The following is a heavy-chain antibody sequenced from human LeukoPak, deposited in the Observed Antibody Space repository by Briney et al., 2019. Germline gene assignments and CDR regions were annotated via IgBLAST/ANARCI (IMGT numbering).Heavy chain of an antibody. D-gene: IGHD3-10*01. CDR1: GGSISSGGYY. Sequence: PSETLSLTCTVSGGSISSGGYYWSWIRQHPGKGLEWIGYIYYSGSIYYNPSLKSRVTISVDTSKNQFSLKLSSVTAADTAVYYCARGTVLLWFGELSRFVDYWGQGTLVTVSS. V-gene: IGHV4-31*03. CDR2: IYYSGSI. CDR3: ARGTVLLWFGELSRFVDY. J-gene: IGHJ4*02.